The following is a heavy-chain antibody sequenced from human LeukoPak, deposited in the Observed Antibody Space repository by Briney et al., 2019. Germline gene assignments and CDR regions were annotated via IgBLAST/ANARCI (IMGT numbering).Heavy chain of an antibody. CDR2: ISGSGGTT. D-gene: IGHD3-16*01. CDR3: AKSGITFGGPFDY. CDR1: GFTFSNYG. J-gene: IGHJ4*02. V-gene: IGHV3-23*01. Sequence: GGSLRLSCAASGFTFSNYGMNWLRQAPGKWLEWVSVISGSGGTTYYADSVKGRFTISRGNSKNTLYLQMNSLRAEDTAVYYCAKSGITFGGPFDYWGQGTLVTVSS.